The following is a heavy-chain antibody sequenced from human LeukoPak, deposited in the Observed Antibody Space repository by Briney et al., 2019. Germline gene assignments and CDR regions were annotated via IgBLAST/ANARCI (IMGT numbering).Heavy chain of an antibody. V-gene: IGHV3-66*01. CDR2: IYSGGST. CDR1: GFTVSSNY. Sequence: GGSLRLSCAASGFTVSSNYMSWVRQAPGKGLEWVSVIYSGGSTYYADSVKGRFTISRDNSKNTLYLQMNSLRAEDTAVYSCARDRRNGYPYYFAYWGQGPLSPVS. D-gene: IGHD5-24*01. J-gene: IGHJ4*02. CDR3: ARDRRNGYPYYFAY.